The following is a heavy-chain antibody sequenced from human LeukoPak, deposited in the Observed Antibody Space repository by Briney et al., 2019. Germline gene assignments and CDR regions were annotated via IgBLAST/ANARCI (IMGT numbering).Heavy chain of an antibody. D-gene: IGHD6-19*01. V-gene: IGHV3-23*01. CDR2: ISGSGGST. CDR3: AKSSSSGWPYWFDP. J-gene: IGHJ5*02. CDR1: GFTFSSYA. Sequence: GGSLRLSCAASGFTFSSYAMSWVRQAPGKGLEWVSGISGSGGSTYYAESVKGRFTISRDNSKNTLYLQMNSLRAEDTAVYYCAKSSSSGWPYWFDPWGQGTLVTVSS.